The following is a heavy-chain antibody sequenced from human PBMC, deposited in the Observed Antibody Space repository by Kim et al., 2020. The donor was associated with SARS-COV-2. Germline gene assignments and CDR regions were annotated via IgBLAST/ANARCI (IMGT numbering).Heavy chain of an antibody. Sequence: GESLKISCKGSGYSFTSYWIGWVRQMPGKGLEWMGIIYPGDSDTRYSPSFQGQVTISADKSISTAYLQWSSLKASDTAMYYCARHLGGYSSSPANYYYYGMDVWGQGTTVTVSS. CDR2: IYPGDSDT. V-gene: IGHV5-51*01. CDR3: ARHLGGYSSSPANYYYYGMDV. J-gene: IGHJ6*02. D-gene: IGHD6-6*01. CDR1: GYSFTSYW.